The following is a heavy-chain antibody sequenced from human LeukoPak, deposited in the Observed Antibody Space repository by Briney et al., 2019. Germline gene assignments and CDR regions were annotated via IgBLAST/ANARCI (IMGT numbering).Heavy chain of an antibody. CDR3: ARGIAGGFDY. V-gene: IGHV1-2*06. J-gene: IGHJ4*02. CDR1: GYTFTGYH. D-gene: IGHD2-21*01. CDR2: IIPNSGDA. Sequence: GAAVKVSCKTSGYTFTGYHLHWVRQVPGQGLEWMGRIIPNSGDAIYALKFQGRVTLTRDTSIRTVYMELKRLRSDDTALYYCARGIAGGFDYWGQGTLVTVSS.